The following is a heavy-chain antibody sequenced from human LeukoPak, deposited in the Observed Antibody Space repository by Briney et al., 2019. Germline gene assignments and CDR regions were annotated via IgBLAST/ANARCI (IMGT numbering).Heavy chain of an antibody. CDR3: AKGSSGSRPYYFDF. Sequence: GGSLRLSCAASGCTFRSYAMSWVRQAPGKGLEWISAITDSGGDTFHADSVKGRFTISRDNSKNTLFLQMNSLRAEDTAVYYCAKGSSGSRPYYFDFWGQGTLVTVSS. V-gene: IGHV3-23*01. CDR1: GCTFRSYA. J-gene: IGHJ4*02. D-gene: IGHD1-26*01. CDR2: ITDSGGDT.